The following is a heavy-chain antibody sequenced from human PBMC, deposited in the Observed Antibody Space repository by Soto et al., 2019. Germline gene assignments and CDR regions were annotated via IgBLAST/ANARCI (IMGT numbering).Heavy chain of an antibody. CDR1: GDSVSGGYY. J-gene: IGHJ6*02. Sequence: QVQLQESGPGLVKPSQTLSLTCTVSGDSVSGGYYWSWVRQRPRKGLEWIGYVSPIGTPYYSPSPNXRVSISIDPSKNQLSLEVRSVTAADTAVYYCARDRGSYGMDVWGQGTTVTVSS. V-gene: IGHV4-31*03. CDR2: VSPIGTP. CDR3: ARDRGSYGMDV.